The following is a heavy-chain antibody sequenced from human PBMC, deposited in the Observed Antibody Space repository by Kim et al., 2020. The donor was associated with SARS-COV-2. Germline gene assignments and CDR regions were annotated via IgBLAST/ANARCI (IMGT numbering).Heavy chain of an antibody. CDR2: K. Sequence: KYYVDSVQGRLTISRDNAKNSLYLQMNSLRAEDTAVYYCARVTTVTLFDYWGQGTLVTVSS. V-gene: IGHV3-7*01. CDR3: ARVTTVTLFDY. J-gene: IGHJ4*02. D-gene: IGHD4-17*01.